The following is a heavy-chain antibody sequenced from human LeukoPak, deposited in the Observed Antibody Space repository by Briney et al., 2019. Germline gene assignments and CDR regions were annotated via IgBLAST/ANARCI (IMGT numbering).Heavy chain of an antibody. Sequence: GGSLRLSCTASGFNFRDYTMSWFRQAPGKGLEWVGFIRSKAYGGTTEYAASVNGRFLISRDDSKSIAYLQMNSLKTEDTAVYYCTRDLYPGLASGWAAYWGQGTLVTVSS. J-gene: IGHJ4*02. D-gene: IGHD6-19*01. CDR1: GFNFRDYT. V-gene: IGHV3-49*03. CDR2: IRSKAYGGTT. CDR3: TRDLYPGLASGWAAY.